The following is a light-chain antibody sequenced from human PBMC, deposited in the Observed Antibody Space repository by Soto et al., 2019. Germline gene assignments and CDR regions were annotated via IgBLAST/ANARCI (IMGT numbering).Light chain of an antibody. V-gene: IGKV3-15*01. CDR3: QQYNDWPPG. J-gene: IGKJ4*01. CDR1: QSVSSK. Sequence: ETVMTQSPATLSLSPGERATLSCRASQSVSSKLVWYQQKPGQAPRFLIYGASTRATGIPVRFRGSGSGTEFTLTIDSLQSEDFAVYYCQQYNDWPPGFGGGTKVEIK. CDR2: GAS.